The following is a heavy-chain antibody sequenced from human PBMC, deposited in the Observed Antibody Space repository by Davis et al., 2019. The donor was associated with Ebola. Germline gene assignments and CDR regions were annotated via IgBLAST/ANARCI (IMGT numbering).Heavy chain of an antibody. CDR1: GGSISSHY. D-gene: IGHD2-15*01. J-gene: IGHJ4*02. Sequence: PSGTLSLTCTVSGGSISSHYWSWIRQPAGKGLEWIGRIYTSGRTNYNPSLKSRVTMSVDTSKNQFSLRLSSVTAADTAVYYCVRDGCPGGSCYCGDYWGQGTLVTVSS. CDR2: IYTSGRT. CDR3: VRDGCPGGSCYCGDY. V-gene: IGHV4-4*07.